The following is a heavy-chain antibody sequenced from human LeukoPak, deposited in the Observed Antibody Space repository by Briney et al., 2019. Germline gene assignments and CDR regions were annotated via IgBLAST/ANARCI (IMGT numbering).Heavy chain of an antibody. Sequence: SQTPSLTCAISGDSVSSNSAAWSWIRQSPSRGLEWLGRTYYRSKWYNDYAVSMRGRIIINPDTSKNHFFLQLNSVTPEDTGIYYCAGQKNGWIDYWGQGTLVTVSS. D-gene: IGHD6-19*01. CDR2: TYYRSKWYN. J-gene: IGHJ4*02. CDR3: AGQKNGWIDY. V-gene: IGHV6-1*01. CDR1: GDSVSSNSAA.